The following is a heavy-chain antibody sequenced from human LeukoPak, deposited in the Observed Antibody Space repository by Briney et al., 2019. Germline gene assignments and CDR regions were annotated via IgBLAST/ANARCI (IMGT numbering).Heavy chain of an antibody. CDR3: TKVTDWRTGFDY. CDR1: GFTFDGYG. Sequence: GGSLRLSCAASGFTFDGYGMYWVQQAPGKGLEWVSGITWNSDDMAYADSVKGRFTISRDNAKNCLYLQMNSLRVEDTALYYCTKVTDWRTGFDYWGQGTLVTVSS. D-gene: IGHD3-9*01. V-gene: IGHV3-9*01. CDR2: ITWNSDDM. J-gene: IGHJ4*02.